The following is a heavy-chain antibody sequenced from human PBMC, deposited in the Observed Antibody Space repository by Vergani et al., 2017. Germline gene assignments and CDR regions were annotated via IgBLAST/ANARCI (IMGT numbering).Heavy chain of an antibody. D-gene: IGHD2-15*01. V-gene: IGHV1-46*01. J-gene: IGHJ4*02. CDR3: AREVPYCSGGSCFHNPFDY. Sequence: QVQLVQSGAEVKKPGASVKVSCKASGYTFTSYYMHWVRQAPGQGLEWMGIINPSGGSTSYAQKFQGRVTMTRDTSTSTVYMELSSLRSEDTAVYYCAREVPYCSGGSCFHNPFDYWGQGTLVTVSS. CDR2: INPSGGST. CDR1: GYTFTSYY.